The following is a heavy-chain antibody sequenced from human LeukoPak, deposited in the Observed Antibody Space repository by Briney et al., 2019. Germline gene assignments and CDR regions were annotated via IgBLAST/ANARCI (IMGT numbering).Heavy chain of an antibody. Sequence: NPGGSLRLSCAASGFTFSDYYMSWIRQAPGKGLEWVSYISGSGSTIYYADSVKGRFTISRDNAKNSLYLQMNSLRAEDTAVYYCASGRYGSGSYYSYNFDYRGQGTLVTVSS. V-gene: IGHV3-11*01. CDR1: GFTFSDYY. CDR3: ASGRYGSGSYYSYNFDY. CDR2: ISGSGSTI. J-gene: IGHJ4*02. D-gene: IGHD3-10*01.